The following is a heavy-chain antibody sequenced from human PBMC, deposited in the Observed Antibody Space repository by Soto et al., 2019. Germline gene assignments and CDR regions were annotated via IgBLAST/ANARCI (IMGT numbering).Heavy chain of an antibody. CDR1: GYTFTDYF. Sequence: VASVKVSCKASGYTFTDYFMHWVRQAPGQGLEWMGWINPNSGGPKYAQKYQGRVTMTRDTSISTVYMELSRLTSDDTAVYYCATDDAKSSSYYYFALDVWGHGTTVTVSS. V-gene: IGHV1-2*02. D-gene: IGHD6-6*01. CDR2: INPNSGGP. CDR3: ATDDAKSSSYYYFALDV. J-gene: IGHJ6*02.